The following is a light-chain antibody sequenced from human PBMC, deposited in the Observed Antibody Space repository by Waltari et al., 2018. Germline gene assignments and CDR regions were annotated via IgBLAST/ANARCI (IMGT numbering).Light chain of an antibody. V-gene: IGKV3-20*01. J-gene: IGKJ1*01. Sequence: EIVLTQPPGTLSLSPGDRATLSCRASPSFRVTLAWYPQKPGQPPSLLIYAASARATRIPDRFSGSGSGTDFSLPISRLEPEDFAVYYCQHYVSLPVTYGQGTKVEIK. CDR2: AAS. CDR1: PSFRVT. CDR3: QHYVSLPVT.